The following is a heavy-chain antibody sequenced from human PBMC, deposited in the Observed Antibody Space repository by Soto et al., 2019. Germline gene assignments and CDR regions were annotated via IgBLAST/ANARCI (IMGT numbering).Heavy chain of an antibody. Sequence: GASVKVSCKASGGTFSSYAISWVRQAPGQGLEWMGGIIPIFGTANYAQKFQGRVTITADESTSTAYMELSSLRSEDTAVYYCASAKYYYGSGSYYWFDPWGQGTLVTVSS. D-gene: IGHD3-10*01. CDR1: GGTFSSYA. V-gene: IGHV1-69*13. CDR2: IIPIFGTA. CDR3: ASAKYYYGSGSYYWFDP. J-gene: IGHJ5*02.